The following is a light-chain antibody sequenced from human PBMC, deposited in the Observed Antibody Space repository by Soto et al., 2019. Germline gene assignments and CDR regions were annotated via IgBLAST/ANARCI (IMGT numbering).Light chain of an antibody. CDR3: SSYTSSSTYV. V-gene: IGLV2-14*01. Sequence: QSVLTQPASVSGSPGQSITISCTGTSSDVGGYNYVSWYQQHPGKAPKLRIYEVSNRPSGVSNRFSGSKSGNTASLTISGLQAEDEADYYCSSYTSSSTYVFATGTKVTVL. CDR1: SSDVGGYNY. CDR2: EVS. J-gene: IGLJ1*01.